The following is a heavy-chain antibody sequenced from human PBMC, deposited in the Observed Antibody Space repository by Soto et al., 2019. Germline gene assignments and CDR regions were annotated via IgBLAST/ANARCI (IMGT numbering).Heavy chain of an antibody. CDR3: ATGPVVAATYDAFDI. Sequence: GGSLRLSCAASGFTFSSYAMSWVRQAPGKGLEWVANIKQDGSEKYYVDSVKGRFTISRDNAKNSLYLQMNSLRAEDTAVYYCATGPVVAATYDAFDIWGQGTMVTVSS. CDR1: GFTFSSYA. J-gene: IGHJ3*02. D-gene: IGHD2-15*01. V-gene: IGHV3-7*01. CDR2: IKQDGSEK.